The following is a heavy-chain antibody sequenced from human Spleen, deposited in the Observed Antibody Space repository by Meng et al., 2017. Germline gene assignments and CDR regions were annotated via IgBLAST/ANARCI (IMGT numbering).Heavy chain of an antibody. Sequence: QLQLQESGSRLVKPLETLSLTCAVSGGSISSAANSWSWIRQPPGKGLEWVGYTFHNGRTNYNPSLKSRVSISIDRSKNQFSLRLTSMTAADTGVYYCTRGSGGSVWGQGTLVTVSS. J-gene: IGHJ4*02. CDR3: TRGSGGSV. CDR1: GGSISSAANS. CDR2: TFHNGRT. D-gene: IGHD3-10*01. V-gene: IGHV4-30-2*01.